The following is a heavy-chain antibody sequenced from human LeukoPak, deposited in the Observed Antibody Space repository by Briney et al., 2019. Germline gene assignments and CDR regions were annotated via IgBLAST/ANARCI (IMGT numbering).Heavy chain of an antibody. CDR1: GGSMSSHY. V-gene: IGHV4-59*11. D-gene: IGHD2-2*01. J-gene: IGHJ4*02. CDR3: ARGGFCSSTSCNLFDF. CDR2: INYSGST. Sequence: KSSETLSLTCTVSGGSMSSHYWSWIRQPPGKGLEWIGCINYSGSTYYNPSLKSRVTISVDTSKNQFSLKLSSVTAADTAVYYCARGGFCSSTSCNLFDFWGQGTLLTVSS.